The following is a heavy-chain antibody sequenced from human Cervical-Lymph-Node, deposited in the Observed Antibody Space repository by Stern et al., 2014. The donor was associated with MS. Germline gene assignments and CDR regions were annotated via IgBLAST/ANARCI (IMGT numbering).Heavy chain of an antibody. Sequence: EVQLVESGPEVKRPGESLKISCQASGYTFTSYWIGWVRQMPGKGLEWIPIIFPGGSDIRSSPSFQGQVTISADKSSSTAYLQWNNLKASDTAIYYCARQRYFDYWGQGTLVTVSS. V-gene: IGHV5-51*01. CDR1: GYTFTSYW. J-gene: IGHJ4*02. CDR3: ARQRYFDY. CDR2: IFPGGSDI.